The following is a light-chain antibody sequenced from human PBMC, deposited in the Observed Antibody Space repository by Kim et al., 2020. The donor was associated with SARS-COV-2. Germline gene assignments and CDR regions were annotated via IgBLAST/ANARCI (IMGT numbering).Light chain of an antibody. V-gene: IGKV3-15*01. CDR2: GAS. CDR1: QRINNN. Sequence: EIVMTPSPAALSVSPGEGVTLSCRASQRINNNLAWYHQKPGQAPRLVIYGASTRATGIPARFSGSGSGTEFTLTISSLQPEDSAVYYCQQYYLWPRTFGVGTKVDIK. J-gene: IGKJ4*02. CDR3: QQYYLWPRT.